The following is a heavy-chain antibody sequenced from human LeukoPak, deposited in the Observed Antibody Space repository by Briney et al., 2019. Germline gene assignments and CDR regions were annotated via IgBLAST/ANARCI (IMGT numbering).Heavy chain of an antibody. D-gene: IGHD3-22*01. V-gene: IGHV3-23*01. J-gene: IGHJ4*02. CDR2: ISGSGGST. CDR3: TKKTSYYDSSGALDY. CDR1: GFTFSNYA. Sequence: GGSLRLSCTASGFTFSNYAMTWVRQAPGKGLEWLSVISGSGGSTYHADSVKGRFTISRDNSKSTLFLQMNSLRAEDTAVYYCTKKTSYYDSSGALDYWGQGTLVTVSS.